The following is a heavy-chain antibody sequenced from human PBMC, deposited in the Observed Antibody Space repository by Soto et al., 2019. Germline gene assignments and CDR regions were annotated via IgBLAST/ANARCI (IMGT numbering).Heavy chain of an antibody. CDR1: GFSLSSSGVG. Sequence: QITLKESGPTLVKPTQTLTLTCTFSGFSLSSSGVGVGWIRQPPGKALEWLALIYGDGDERYSPSLKSRLTITRDTSRNPVVLRMTNMDPVDTATYYGAHRSTTDWFFDLWGRGTLVTVSS. J-gene: IGHJ2*01. V-gene: IGHV2-5*02. D-gene: IGHD4-17*01. CDR2: IYGDGDE. CDR3: AHRSTTDWFFDL.